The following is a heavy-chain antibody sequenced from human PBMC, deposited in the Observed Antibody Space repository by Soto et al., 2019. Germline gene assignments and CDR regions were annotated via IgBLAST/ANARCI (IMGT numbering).Heavy chain of an antibody. CDR2: IYWNDDK. CDR3: AHSMYYDYVWGSYRTPRYHGMDV. V-gene: IGHV2-5*01. Sequence: SGLNLVNKTQTQTMSFTFSGFSISTNEVGVGWNRQSPGKALEWLALIYWNDDKHYSPSLKSRLTITKDTSKNQVVLTMTNMDPVDTATYYCAHSMYYDYVWGSYRTPRYHGMDVWGQGTTVTVSS. D-gene: IGHD3-16*02. J-gene: IGHJ6*02. CDR1: GFSISTNEVG.